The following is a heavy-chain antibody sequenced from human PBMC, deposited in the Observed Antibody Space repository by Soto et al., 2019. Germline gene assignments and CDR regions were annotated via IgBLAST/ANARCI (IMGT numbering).Heavy chain of an antibody. CDR2: IDWDDDK. V-gene: IGHV2-70*11. J-gene: IGHJ3*02. CDR1: GSSLSTSGMC. Sequence: SGPTLVNPTQTLTLTCTSSGSSLSTSGMCVSWIRQPPGKALEWHARIDWDDDKYYSTSLKTRLTISKDTSKNQVVLTMTNMDPVATATYYCARTTDYYDSSGYYYFSAFDIWGQVTMVTVSS. D-gene: IGHD3-22*01. CDR3: ARTTDYYDSSGYYYFSAFDI.